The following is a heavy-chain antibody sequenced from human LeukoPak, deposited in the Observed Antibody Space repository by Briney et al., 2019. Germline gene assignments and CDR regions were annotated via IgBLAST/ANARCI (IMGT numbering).Heavy chain of an antibody. J-gene: IGHJ3*02. CDR1: GGSISTYY. Sequence: PSETLSLTCTVSGGSISTYYWSWIRQPAGKGLEWIGRIYISGSTNYNPSLKSRVTMSVDTSKNQFSLRLTSVTAADTAVCYCARDNGSGYYPHAFDIWGQGTMVTVSS. CDR2: IYISGST. D-gene: IGHD3-22*01. CDR3: ARDNGSGYYPHAFDI. V-gene: IGHV4-4*07.